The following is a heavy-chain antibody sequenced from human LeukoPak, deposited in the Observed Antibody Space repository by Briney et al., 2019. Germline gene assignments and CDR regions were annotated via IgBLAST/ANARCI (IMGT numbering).Heavy chain of an antibody. CDR3: AKDRGSGSYSYRYFDY. D-gene: IGHD3-10*01. CDR2: ISWNSGSI. Sequence: GRSLRLSCAASGLNFDDYPMHWLRQAPGKGLEGVSGISWNSGSIGYADSVEGRFTISRDNAKNSLYLQMNSLRAEDTALYYCAKDRGSGSYSYRYFDYWGQGTLVTVSS. CDR1: GLNFDDYP. V-gene: IGHV3-9*01. J-gene: IGHJ4*02.